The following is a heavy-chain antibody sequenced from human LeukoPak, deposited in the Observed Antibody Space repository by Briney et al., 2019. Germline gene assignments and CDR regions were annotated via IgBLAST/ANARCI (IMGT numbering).Heavy chain of an antibody. Sequence: GASVKVSCKASGYTFSDYYIHWVRQAPGQGLEWLGWINPSSGGTDYAHKFQGRVTMTRDTSFTTVYMELSRLKSDDTALYYCARDNAVGATMGYWGQGTLVTVSS. V-gene: IGHV1-2*02. J-gene: IGHJ4*02. CDR2: INPSSGGT. CDR3: ARDNAVGATMGY. D-gene: IGHD1-26*01. CDR1: GYTFSDYY.